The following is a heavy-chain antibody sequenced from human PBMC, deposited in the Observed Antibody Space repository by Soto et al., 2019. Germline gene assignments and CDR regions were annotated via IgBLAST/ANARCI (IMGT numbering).Heavy chain of an antibody. D-gene: IGHD3-10*01. CDR2: INHSGST. CDR3: ARAAYYYGSGSYYNHFDY. V-gene: IGHV4-34*01. J-gene: IGHJ4*02. Sequence: PSETLSLTCAVYGGSFSGYYWSWIRQPPGKGLEWIGEINHSGSTNYNPSLKSRVTISVDTSKNLFSLKLSSVTAADTAVYYCARAAYYYGSGSYYNHFDYWGQGTLVTVSS. CDR1: GGSFSGYY.